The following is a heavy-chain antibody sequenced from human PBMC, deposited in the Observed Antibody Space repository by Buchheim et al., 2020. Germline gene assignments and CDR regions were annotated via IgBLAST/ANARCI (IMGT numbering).Heavy chain of an antibody. V-gene: IGHV3-30*04. J-gene: IGHJ4*02. CDR1: GFTFSSYA. CDR2: ISYDGSNK. D-gene: IGHD2-15*01. CDR3: AKVGVVCSGGSCPDY. Sequence: QVQLVESGGGVVQPGRSLRLSCAASGFTFSSYAMHWVRQAPGKGLEWVAVISYDGSNKYYADSVKGRFTISRDNSKNTLYLQMNSLRAEDTAVYYCAKVGVVCSGGSCPDYWGQGTL.